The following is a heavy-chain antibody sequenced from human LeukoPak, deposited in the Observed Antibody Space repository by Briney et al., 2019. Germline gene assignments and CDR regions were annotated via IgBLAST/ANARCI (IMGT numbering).Heavy chain of an antibody. V-gene: IGHV3-74*01. CDR2: ISPDGSST. Sequence: PGGSLRLSCAASGFTFSTYWMHWVRQAPGKGLVWVSRISPDGSSTSYADSVKGRFTISRDNAKTTLYLQMNSLGAEDTAVYYCTRDMTPVTSGYFQHWGQGTLVTVSS. CDR1: GFTFSTYW. J-gene: IGHJ1*01. D-gene: IGHD4-17*01. CDR3: TRDMTPVTSGYFQH.